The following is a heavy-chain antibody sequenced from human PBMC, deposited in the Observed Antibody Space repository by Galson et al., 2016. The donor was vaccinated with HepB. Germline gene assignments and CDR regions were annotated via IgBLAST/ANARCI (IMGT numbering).Heavy chain of an antibody. J-gene: IGHJ4*02. D-gene: IGHD6-19*01. CDR3: AGSTGWLLYY. CDR2: ISGSGGST. Sequence: SLRLSCAASGFTFSSYAMTWVRQAPGKGLEWVSSISGSGGSTHYADSVKGRFTISRDNSKNTLYLQMNSLKDEDTAMYFCAGSTGWLLYYWGQGTLVTVSS. CDR1: GFTFSSYA. V-gene: IGHV3-23*01.